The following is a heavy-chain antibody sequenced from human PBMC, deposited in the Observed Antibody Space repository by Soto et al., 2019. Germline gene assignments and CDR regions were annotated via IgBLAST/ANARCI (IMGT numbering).Heavy chain of an antibody. CDR3: AKDRCSSTSCRLFPTNQGTGI. CDR2: IVGSGDST. CDR1: GFTFRSYA. V-gene: IGHV3-23*01. D-gene: IGHD2-2*01. J-gene: IGHJ3*02. Sequence: GGSLRLSCAASGFTFRSYAMSWVRQAPGKGLEWVSGIVGSGDSTDYAESVKGRFTISRDNSKNTLNLQMNSLRAEDTAVYYCAKDRCSSTSCRLFPTNQGTGIWGQGTMVTVS.